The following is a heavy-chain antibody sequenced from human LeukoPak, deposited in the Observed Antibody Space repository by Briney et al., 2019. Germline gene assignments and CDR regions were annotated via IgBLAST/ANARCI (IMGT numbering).Heavy chain of an antibody. CDR3: ARDGSYWFAYYFDY. Sequence: GGSLRLSCAASGFTFNNYAMSWVRQAPGKGLEWGSAISDSGGVTKYADSVKGRFTISRDNSKNTLYLQMNSLRAEDTAVYYCARDGSYWFAYYFDYWGQGTLVTVSS. CDR2: ISDSGGVT. J-gene: IGHJ4*02. D-gene: IGHD1-26*01. CDR1: GFTFNNYA. V-gene: IGHV3-23*01.